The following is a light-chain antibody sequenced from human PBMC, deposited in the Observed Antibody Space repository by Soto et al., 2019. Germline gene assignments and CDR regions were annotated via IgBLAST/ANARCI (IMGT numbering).Light chain of an antibody. Sequence: QSALTQPASVSGSPGQSITISCTGTSSDIGGYNPVSWYQQHPGKAPKLIIFEVSNRPSGVSNRFSGSKSGNTASLTISGLQAEDEADYYCSSYTSSSTLVVFGGGTKLTVL. J-gene: IGLJ2*01. CDR1: SSDIGGYNP. CDR3: SSYTSSSTLVV. CDR2: EVS. V-gene: IGLV2-14*01.